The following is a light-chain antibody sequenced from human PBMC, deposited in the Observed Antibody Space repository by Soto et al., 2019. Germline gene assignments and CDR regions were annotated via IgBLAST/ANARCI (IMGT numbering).Light chain of an antibody. V-gene: IGKV3-15*01. CDR2: DAS. J-gene: IGKJ5*01. CDR3: QQYSNWPPYT. Sequence: IQMTQSPATLSVSPGERATLSCSASQSVSSYLAWYQQKPGQAPRLLIYDASNRATGIPARFSGSGSGTEFTLTINSLQSEDFAIYYCQQYSNWPPYTFGQGTRLEIK. CDR1: QSVSSY.